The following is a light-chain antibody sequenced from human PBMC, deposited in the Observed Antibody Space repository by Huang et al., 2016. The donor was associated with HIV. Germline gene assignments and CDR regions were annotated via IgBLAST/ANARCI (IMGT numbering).Light chain of an antibody. CDR3: QGSLSIPHT. CDR1: ENIRRY. V-gene: IGKV1-39*01. Sequence: DIQMTQSPSSLSASVGDRVTINCRASENIRRYLNWYQHKPGKPPKLLIHSASTLQSGVPSRFSCSGSGTDFTLTITSLQPEDFATYYCQGSLSIPHTFGQGTNLEIK. J-gene: IGKJ2*01. CDR2: SAS.